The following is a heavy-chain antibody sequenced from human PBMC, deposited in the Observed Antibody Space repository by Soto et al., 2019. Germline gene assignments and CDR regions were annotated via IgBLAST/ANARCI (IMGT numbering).Heavy chain of an antibody. Sequence: SETLSLTCTVSGDSISSDNYYCSWIRQHPGKGLEWIGYIFYSGSTHYNPSLKSRVTISVDTSKNQFSLKLSSVTAADTAVYYCARLTTGYCSGGSCPPTYWGQGTLVTVSS. J-gene: IGHJ4*02. CDR3: ARLTTGYCSGGSCPPTY. D-gene: IGHD2-15*01. V-gene: IGHV4-31*03. CDR1: GDSISSDNYY. CDR2: IFYSGST.